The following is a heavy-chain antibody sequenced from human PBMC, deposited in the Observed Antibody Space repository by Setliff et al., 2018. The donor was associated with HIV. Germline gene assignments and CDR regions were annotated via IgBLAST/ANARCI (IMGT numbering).Heavy chain of an antibody. CDR1: GGSISSGGYY. CDR2: IYYSGST. CDR3: ARPSFGIGGGANFDS. D-gene: IGHD3-3*01. V-gene: IGHV4-31*03. J-gene: IGHJ4*02. Sequence: SETLSLTCNVSGGSISSGGYYWSWIRQHPGKGLEWIGYIYYSGSTYYNPSLRSRVTISVDTSQSRFSLELTSVTAADTAVYYCARPSFGIGGGANFDSWGQGTLVTVSS.